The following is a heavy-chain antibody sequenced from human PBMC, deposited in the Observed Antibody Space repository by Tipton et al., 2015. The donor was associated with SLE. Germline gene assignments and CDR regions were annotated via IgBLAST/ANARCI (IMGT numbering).Heavy chain of an antibody. Sequence: SLRLSCAASGFSFSSSWMHWVRQVPGKGLVWVSRIKNDGGTATYADSVKGRFTISRDNAKNTLYLQMSSLRAEDTAVYYCARVSSDHDYAFDIWGQGTMVTVSS. CDR3: ARVSSDHDYAFDI. V-gene: IGHV3-74*01. J-gene: IGHJ3*02. CDR1: GFSFSSSW. CDR2: IKNDGGTA. D-gene: IGHD3-16*01.